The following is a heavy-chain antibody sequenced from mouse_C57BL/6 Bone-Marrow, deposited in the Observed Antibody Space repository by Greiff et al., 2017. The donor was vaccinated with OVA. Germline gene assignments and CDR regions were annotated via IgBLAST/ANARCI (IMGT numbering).Heavy chain of an antibody. CDR1: GYTFTSYW. CDR2: IYPSDSET. J-gene: IGHJ1*03. D-gene: IGHD1-1*01. CDR3: ARSYYYGSSYGYLYFDV. Sequence: QVQLQQPGAELVRPGSSVKLSCKASGYTFTSYWMDWVKQRPGQGLEWIGNIYPSDSETHYNQKFKDKATLTVDKSSSTAYMQLSSLTSEDSAVYYCARSYYYGSSYGYLYFDVWGTGTTVTVSS. V-gene: IGHV1-61*01.